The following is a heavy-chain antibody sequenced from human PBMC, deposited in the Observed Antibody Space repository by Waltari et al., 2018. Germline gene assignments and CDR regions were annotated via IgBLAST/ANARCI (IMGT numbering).Heavy chain of an antibody. V-gene: IGHV1-18*01. CDR1: GYIFSTYT. J-gene: IGHJ5*02. CDR3: ATRRSAVRFDP. CDR2: ISANNGKT. Sequence: QVQLVQSGAEVKKPGASVRVSCKTSGYIFSTYTITWVRQAPGQGLEWMGWISANNGKTNYAQNLQGRVSMTTDTSTSTAYMELRSLTSDDTAVYYCATRRSAVRFDPWGQGTLVIVSS. D-gene: IGHD4-17*01.